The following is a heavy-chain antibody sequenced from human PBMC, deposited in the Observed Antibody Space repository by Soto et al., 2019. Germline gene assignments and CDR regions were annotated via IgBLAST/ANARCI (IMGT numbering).Heavy chain of an antibody. CDR2: IYSGGST. D-gene: IGHD6-6*01. Sequence: EVQLVESGGGLIQPGGSLRLSCAASGFTVSSNSMSWVRQAPGKGLEWVSVIYSGGSTYYADSVKGRFTISRDNSKNTLYLQMNSLRAEDTAVYYCARAYPYDGIAARPGGFDYWGQGTLVTVSS. CDR1: GFTVSSNS. J-gene: IGHJ4*02. CDR3: ARAYPYDGIAARPGGFDY. V-gene: IGHV3-53*01.